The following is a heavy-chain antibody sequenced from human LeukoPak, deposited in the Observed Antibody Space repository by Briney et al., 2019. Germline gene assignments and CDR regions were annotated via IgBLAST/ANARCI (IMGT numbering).Heavy chain of an antibody. CDR3: ARDAYSSSWALATFDI. CDR2: ISSNGGST. D-gene: IGHD6-13*01. J-gene: IGHJ3*02. Sequence: GGSLRLSCAAFGFTFSSYAMHWVRQAPGKGLEYVSAISSNGGSTYYANSVKGRFTISRDNSKNTLYLQMGSLRAEDMAVYYCARDAYSSSWALATFDIWGQGTMVTVSS. V-gene: IGHV3-64*01. CDR1: GFTFSSYA.